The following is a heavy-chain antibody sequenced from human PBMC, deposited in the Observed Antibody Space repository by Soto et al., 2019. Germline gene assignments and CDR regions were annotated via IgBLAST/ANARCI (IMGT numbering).Heavy chain of an antibody. CDR3: ARHHIQFDS. V-gene: IGHV3-7*01. D-gene: IGHD2-21*01. J-gene: IGHJ5*01. CDR2: IKQDGSEK. Sequence: PGGSLRLSCAASGSTFSTYWMSWVRQAPGMGLEWVANIKQDGSEKDYVDSVKGRFTISRDNAKNSLYLQMNSLRAEDTAVYYCARHHIQFDSWGQGTLVTVSS. CDR1: GSTFSTYW.